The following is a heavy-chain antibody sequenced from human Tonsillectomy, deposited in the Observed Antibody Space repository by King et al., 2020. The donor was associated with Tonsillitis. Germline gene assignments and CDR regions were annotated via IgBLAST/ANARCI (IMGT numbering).Heavy chain of an antibody. CDR1: GFTFRDHH. Sequence: QVQLVESGGGLVKPGGSLRLSCAASGFTFRDHHMSWIRQAPGKGLEWVSYITRGSTYTSYADSVKGRFTISRDNAKNSLYLQMNGLRAEDTALYYCARDVESYSSSFTSDYWGQGTLVTVSS. CDR3: ARDVESYSSSFTSDY. CDR2: ITRGSTYT. J-gene: IGHJ4*02. V-gene: IGHV3-11*06. D-gene: IGHD6-13*01.